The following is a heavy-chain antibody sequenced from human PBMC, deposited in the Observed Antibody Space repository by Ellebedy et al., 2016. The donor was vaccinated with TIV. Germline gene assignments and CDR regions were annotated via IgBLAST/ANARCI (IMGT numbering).Heavy chain of an antibody. V-gene: IGHV4-59*01. Sequence: SETLSLTXTVSGGSISSYYWSWIRQPPGKGLEWIGYIYYSGSTNYNPSLKSRVTISVDTSKNQFSLKLSSVTAADTAVYYCARGLWFGELNWFDPWGQGTLVTVSS. D-gene: IGHD3-10*01. CDR1: GGSISSYY. CDR2: IYYSGST. J-gene: IGHJ5*02. CDR3: ARGLWFGELNWFDP.